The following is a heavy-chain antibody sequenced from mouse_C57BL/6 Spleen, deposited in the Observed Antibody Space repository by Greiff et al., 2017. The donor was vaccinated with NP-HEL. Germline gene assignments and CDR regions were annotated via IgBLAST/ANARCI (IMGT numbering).Heavy chain of an antibody. D-gene: IGHD1-1*01. V-gene: IGHV5-16*01. CDR3: ARDWYYGSSYNYYAMDY. Sequence: EVKLQESGGGLVQPGGSLKLSCAASGFTFSDYYMAWVRQVPEKGLEWVANINYDGSSTYYLDSLKSRFIISRDNAKNILYLQMSSLKSEDTATYYCARDWYYGSSYNYYAMDYWGQGTSVTVSS. CDR1: GFTFSDYY. J-gene: IGHJ4*01. CDR2: INYDGSST.